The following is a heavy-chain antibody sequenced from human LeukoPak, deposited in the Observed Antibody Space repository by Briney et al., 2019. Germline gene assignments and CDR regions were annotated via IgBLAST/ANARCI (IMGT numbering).Heavy chain of an antibody. CDR3: ASGYD. Sequence: PGGSLRLSCAASGFTFSSYAMHWVRQAPGKGLEWVAVISYDGSNKYYADSVKGRFAISRDNSKNTLYLQMNSLRAEDTAVYYCASGYDWGQGTLVTVSS. J-gene: IGHJ4*02. V-gene: IGHV3-30*09. D-gene: IGHD5-18*01. CDR2: ISYDGSNK. CDR1: GFTFSSYA.